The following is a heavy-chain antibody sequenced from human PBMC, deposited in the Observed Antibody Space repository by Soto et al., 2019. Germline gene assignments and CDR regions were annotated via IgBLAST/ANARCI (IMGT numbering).Heavy chain of an antibody. J-gene: IGHJ5*02. CDR2: ISSFSSYI. CDR1: GFTFSNYT. D-gene: IGHD5-12*01. Sequence: PGGSLRLSCAASGFTFSNYTVNWVRQAPGKGLEWVSSISSFSSYIYYEDSVKGRFTISRDNAKNSLYLQMNSLRAEDTAVYYCARDLRPYSGYDGGFDPWGQGTLVTVSS. V-gene: IGHV3-21*01. CDR3: ARDLRPYSGYDGGFDP.